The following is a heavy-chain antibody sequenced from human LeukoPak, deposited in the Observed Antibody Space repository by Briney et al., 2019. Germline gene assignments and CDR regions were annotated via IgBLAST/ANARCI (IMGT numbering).Heavy chain of an antibody. CDR2: IRSDGSDK. CDR3: AKAVGASRPFDY. CDR1: GFTVSSNY. V-gene: IGHV3-30*02. Sequence: GGSLRLSCAASGFTVSSNYMHWLRQAPGKGLEWVAFIRSDGSDKYYGDSVKGRVTISRDNSKNTLDLQMKSLRGEDTAVYYCAKAVGASRPFDYWGQGTLVTVSS. D-gene: IGHD1-26*01. J-gene: IGHJ4*02.